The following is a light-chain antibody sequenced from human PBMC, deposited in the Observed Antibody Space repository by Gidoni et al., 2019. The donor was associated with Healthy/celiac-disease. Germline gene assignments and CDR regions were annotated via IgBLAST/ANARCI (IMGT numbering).Light chain of an antibody. CDR1: ALPKKY. CDR3: YSTDSSGNHWL. J-gene: IGLJ3*02. Sequence: SYELTQPPSVSVSPGQTARITCSGDALPKKYAYWYQQKSGQAPVLVIYEDRKRPPGIPERFSCSRSGTMATLTISGAQVEDEADYYCYSTDSSGNHWLFGGGTKLTVL. V-gene: IGLV3-10*01. CDR2: EDR.